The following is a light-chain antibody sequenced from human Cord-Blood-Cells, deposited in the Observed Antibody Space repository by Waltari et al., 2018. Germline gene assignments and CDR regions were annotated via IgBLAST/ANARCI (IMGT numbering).Light chain of an antibody. Sequence: QSALTQPASVSGSPGHSLTIPCPGPTSDVGSYNLVSWYQQHPGKAPKLMIYEGSKRPSGVSNRFSGSKSGNTASLTISGLQAEDEADYYCCSYAGSSTWVFGGGTKLTVL. CDR1: TSDVGSYNL. J-gene: IGLJ3*02. CDR2: EGS. CDR3: CSYAGSSTWV. V-gene: IGLV2-23*01.